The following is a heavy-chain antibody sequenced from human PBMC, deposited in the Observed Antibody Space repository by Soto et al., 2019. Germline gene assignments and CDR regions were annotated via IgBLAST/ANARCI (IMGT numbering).Heavy chain of an antibody. J-gene: IGHJ4*02. V-gene: IGHV3-53*01. CDR1: GFFVSSNY. CDR2: IYSGGST. D-gene: IGHD6-13*01. Sequence: GGSLRLSCAASGFFVSSNYMSWVRQAPGKGLEWVSVIYSGGSTYYADSVKGRLIVSRDNSKNTVYLQMKSLRAEDTAVYYCARGAASDYWGQGTLVTVSS. CDR3: ARGAASDY.